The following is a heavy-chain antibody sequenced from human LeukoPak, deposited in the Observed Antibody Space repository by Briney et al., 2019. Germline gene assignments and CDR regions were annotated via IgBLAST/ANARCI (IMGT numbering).Heavy chain of an antibody. CDR3: ARVGRYNYDFWSGYLQY. CDR1: GFTFSSYA. J-gene: IGHJ4*02. V-gene: IGHV3-21*01. D-gene: IGHD3-3*01. CDR2: ISSSSSYI. Sequence: GGSLRLSCAASGFTFSSYAMSWVRQAPGKGLEWVSSISSSSSYIYYADSVKGRFTISRDNAKNSLYLQMNSLRAEDTAVYYCARVGRYNYDFWSGYLQYWGQGTLVTVSS.